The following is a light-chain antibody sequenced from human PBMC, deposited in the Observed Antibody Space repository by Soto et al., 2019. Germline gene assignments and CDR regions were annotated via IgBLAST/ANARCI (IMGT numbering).Light chain of an antibody. Sequence: LVLTQSPRSLPVTPGEPASMSCRASQRLRTNGINYLHWYLQRPGQPPRLLIYLASNRASGVPERFSGSGSGTEYTQKISRVEPEDVGVYYCMQSLQKPSTFGPGTKVDI. CDR1: QRLRTNGINY. V-gene: IGKV2-28*01. CDR2: LAS. J-gene: IGKJ3*01. CDR3: MQSLQKPST.